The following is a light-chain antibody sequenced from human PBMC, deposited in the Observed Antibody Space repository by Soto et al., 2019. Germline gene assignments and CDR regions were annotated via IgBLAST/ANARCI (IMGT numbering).Light chain of an antibody. CDR3: QQRSNFT. J-gene: IGKJ4*01. Sequence: QSPATLSATPRERVTLSCRATQSVTYNLACYQQKPGQAPRLLIYGASTRPTGIPARFSGSGSGTEFTLTISSLQSEDFAVYYCQQRSNFTFGGGTKVDIK. V-gene: IGKV3D-15*01. CDR2: GAS. CDR1: QSVTYN.